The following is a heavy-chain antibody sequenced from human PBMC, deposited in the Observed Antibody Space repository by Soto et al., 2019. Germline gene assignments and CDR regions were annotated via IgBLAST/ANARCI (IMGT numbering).Heavy chain of an antibody. V-gene: IGHV1-18*01. Sequence: QVQLVQSGAEVKKPGASVKVSCKASGYTFTSYGISWVRQAPGQGLEWMGWHSAYNGNTNYAKKLQGRVTMTTDTPTRTAYMELGSLSSDDTAVYYCASESSSSGHDYGGQGTLVTVSS. J-gene: IGHJ4*02. D-gene: IGHD6-13*01. CDR2: HSAYNGNT. CDR1: GYTFTSYG. CDR3: ASESSSSGHDY.